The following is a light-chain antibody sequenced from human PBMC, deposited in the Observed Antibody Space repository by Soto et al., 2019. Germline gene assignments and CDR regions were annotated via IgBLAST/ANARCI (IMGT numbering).Light chain of an antibody. Sequence: EFVLTQSPGTLSLSPGERATLSCRASRSVSTFLGWYQQKPGQPPRLLIYDASNRATGVPARFSGSGSETDFTLTISSLEPEDFAVYFCQQRSNWPWSFGQGTKV. V-gene: IGKV3-11*01. J-gene: IGKJ1*01. CDR3: QQRSNWPWS. CDR1: RSVSTF. CDR2: DAS.